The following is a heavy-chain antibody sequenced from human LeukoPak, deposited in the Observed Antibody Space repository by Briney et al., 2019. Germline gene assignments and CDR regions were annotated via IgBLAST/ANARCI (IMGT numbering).Heavy chain of an antibody. CDR1: GYTFTTYA. CDR2: ISTYNDDR. Sequence: GASVKVSCKASGYTFTTYAIHWVRQAPGQRLEWMGWISTYNDDRKYSPKFQGTVTITTDTSASTAYFELSSLRSEDTAVYYCARDRSSFSYAFDIWGQGTMVTVSS. V-gene: IGHV1-3*04. J-gene: IGHJ3*02. D-gene: IGHD2-15*01. CDR3: ARDRSSFSYAFDI.